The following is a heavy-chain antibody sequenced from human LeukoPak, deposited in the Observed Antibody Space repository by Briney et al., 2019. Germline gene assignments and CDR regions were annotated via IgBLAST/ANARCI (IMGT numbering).Heavy chain of an antibody. CDR3: ARDLVGATGNRFDP. D-gene: IGHD1-26*01. Sequence: GASVTVSCKGSGSTFTSYYMHWVRQAPAQGLEWMGVINPSCGSTSYAQKFQGRVTMTRDTSTSTVYMELSSLRSGDTAVYYCARDLVGATGNRFDPWGQGTLVTVSS. CDR1: GSTFTSYY. V-gene: IGHV1-46*01. J-gene: IGHJ5*02. CDR2: INPSCGST.